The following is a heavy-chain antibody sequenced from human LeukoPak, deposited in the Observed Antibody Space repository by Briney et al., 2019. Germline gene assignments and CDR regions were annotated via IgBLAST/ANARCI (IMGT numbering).Heavy chain of an antibody. CDR1: GLTVSSNY. J-gene: IGHJ4*02. CDR2: IRNKANSYTT. V-gene: IGHV3-72*01. Sequence: QSGGSLRLSCAASGLTVSSNYMSWVRQAPGKGLEWVGRIRNKANSYTTEYAASVKGRFTISRDDSQNSLYLQMNSLKTEDTAVYFCVRVHSDTWDGSYFDYWGQGTLVTVPS. D-gene: IGHD1-26*01. CDR3: VRVHSDTWDGSYFDY.